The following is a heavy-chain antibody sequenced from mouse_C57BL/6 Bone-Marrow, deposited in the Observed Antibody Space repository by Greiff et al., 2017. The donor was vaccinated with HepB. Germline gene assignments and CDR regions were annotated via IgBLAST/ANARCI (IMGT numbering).Heavy chain of an antibody. Sequence: QVQLQQPGAELVRPGSSVKLSCKASGYTFTSYWMHWVKQRPIQGLEWIGNIDPSDSETHYNQKFKDKATLTVDKSSSTAYMPLSSLTSEDSAVYYCARDNSSGYGGFAYWGQGTLVTVSA. CDR1: GYTFTSYW. D-gene: IGHD1-1*01. CDR3: ARDNSSGYGGFAY. V-gene: IGHV1-52*01. J-gene: IGHJ3*01. CDR2: IDPSDSET.